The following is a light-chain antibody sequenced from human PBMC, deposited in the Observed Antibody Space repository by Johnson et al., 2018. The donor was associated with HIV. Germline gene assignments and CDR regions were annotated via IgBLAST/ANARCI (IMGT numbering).Light chain of an antibody. V-gene: IGLV1-51*02. CDR1: SSNIGNNY. CDR3: GTWDSSLSAGV. CDR2: ENN. J-gene: IGLJ1*01. Sequence: QSVLTQPPSVSAAPGQKVTISCSGSSSNIGNNYVSWYQQLQGTAPKLLIYENNKRPSGIPDRFSGSKSGTSATLGITGLQTGDEADYYCGTWDSSLSAGVFGTVTKVTVL.